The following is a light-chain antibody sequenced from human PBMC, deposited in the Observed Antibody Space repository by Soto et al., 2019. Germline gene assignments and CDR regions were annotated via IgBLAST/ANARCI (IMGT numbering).Light chain of an antibody. CDR2: DAS. CDR1: QSVSGN. CDR3: QQYGSSGT. V-gene: IGKV3-20*01. J-gene: IGKJ1*01. Sequence: EILLTQSPDTLSLSPGERATLSFRASQSVSGNLAWYQQKPGQAPRLLIYDASTRATGIPARFSGSGSGTDFTFTISRLEPEDFAVYYCQQYGSSGTFGQGTKVDIK.